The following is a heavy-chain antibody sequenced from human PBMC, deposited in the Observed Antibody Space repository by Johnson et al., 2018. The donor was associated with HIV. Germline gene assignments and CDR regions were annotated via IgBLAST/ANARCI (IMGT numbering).Heavy chain of an antibody. J-gene: IGHJ3*02. CDR2: ISYDGSNK. Sequence: QVQLVESGGGVVQPGRSLRLSCAASGFTFSSYAMHWVRHAPGKGLEWVAVISYDGSNKYYADSVKGRFTISRDNSKNTLYLQMNSLRADDTAVYYCARDLSPREWELRSRAFDIWGQGTMVTVSS. V-gene: IGHV3-30-3*01. CDR1: GFTFSSYA. CDR3: ARDLSPREWELRSRAFDI. D-gene: IGHD1-26*01.